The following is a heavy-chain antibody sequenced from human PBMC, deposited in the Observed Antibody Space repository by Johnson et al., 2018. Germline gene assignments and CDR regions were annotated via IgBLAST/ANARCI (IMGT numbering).Heavy chain of an antibody. Sequence: QVQLVQSGGGVVQPGRSLRLSCAASGFTFSNYAMYWVRQTPGTGLEWVTLITFDGRNEYYAGSVKGRFTISRDNSKNTLFLQMNSLRAEDTAVYYCARDLLVGATDLFQHWGQGTLVTVSS. D-gene: IGHD1-26*01. CDR1: GFTFSNYA. CDR3: ARDLLVGATDLFQH. J-gene: IGHJ1*01. CDR2: ITFDGRNE. V-gene: IGHV3-30-3*01.